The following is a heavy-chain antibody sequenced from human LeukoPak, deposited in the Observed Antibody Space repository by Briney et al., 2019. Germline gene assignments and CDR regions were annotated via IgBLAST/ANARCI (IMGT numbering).Heavy chain of an antibody. CDR3: AREAYLWVGDVAHRPFDF. V-gene: IGHV1-2*02. D-gene: IGHD3-16*01. Sequence: ASVKVSCKASGYTFSNYYLHWVRQAPGQGLEWMGWINPNNGDTNFAQKFQGRVTMTRDTSISTVYMELSRLRSDDTAVYYCAREAYLWVGDVAHRPFDFWGQGTLVTVSS. CDR2: INPNNGDT. CDR1: GYTFSNYY. J-gene: IGHJ4*02.